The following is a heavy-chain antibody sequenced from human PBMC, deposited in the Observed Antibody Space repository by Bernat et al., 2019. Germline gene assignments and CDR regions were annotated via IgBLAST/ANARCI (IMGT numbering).Heavy chain of an antibody. CDR1: GGSFSGYY. CDR3: ARGAHSGTDDYDYSHYWFDP. J-gene: IGHJ5*02. Sequence: QVQLQQWGAGLLKPSETLSLTCAVYGGSFSGYYWSWIRQPPGKGLEWIGEINHSGSTNYNPSLKSRVTISVDTSKNQFSLKMSCVTAADTAVYYCARGAHSGTDDYDYSHYWFDPWGQGTLVTVSS. D-gene: IGHD5-12*01. CDR2: INHSGST. V-gene: IGHV4-34*01.